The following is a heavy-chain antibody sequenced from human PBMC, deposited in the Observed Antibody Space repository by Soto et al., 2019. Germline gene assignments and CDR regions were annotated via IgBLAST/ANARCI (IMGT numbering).Heavy chain of an antibody. J-gene: IGHJ4*02. CDR2: IYYSGST. CDR3: ARDDGYKKYYFDY. Sequence: LSLTCTVSGGSISSGDYYWSWIRQPPGKGLEWIGYIYYSGSTYYNPSLKSRVTISVDTSKNQFSLKLSSVTAADTAVYYCARDDGYKKYYFDYWGQGTLVTVSS. D-gene: IGHD5-12*01. CDR1: GGSISSGDYY. V-gene: IGHV4-30-4*01.